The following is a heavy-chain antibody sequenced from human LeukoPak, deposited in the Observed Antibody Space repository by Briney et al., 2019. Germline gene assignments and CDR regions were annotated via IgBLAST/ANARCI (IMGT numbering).Heavy chain of an antibody. D-gene: IGHD4-23*01. V-gene: IGHV3-23*01. CDR1: GFTFSSYW. CDR3: AKDRHGGNSGWFYFDY. CDR2: ISGSGGST. J-gene: IGHJ4*02. Sequence: GGSLRLSCAASGFTFSSYWMSWVRQAPGKGLEWVSGISGSGGSTSDADSVKGRFTISRDNSKNTLYLQMNSLRAEDTAVYYCAKDRHGGNSGWFYFDYWGQGTLVTVSS.